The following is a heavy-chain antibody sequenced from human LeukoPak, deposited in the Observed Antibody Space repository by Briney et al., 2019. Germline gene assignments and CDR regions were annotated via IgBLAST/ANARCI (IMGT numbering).Heavy chain of an antibody. CDR2: IRYNGNNQ. D-gene: IGHD6-6*01. CDR3: AKDQVANRIAARPLDY. CDR1: GFTFSSYG. J-gene: IGHJ4*02. Sequence: GGSLRLSCAASGFTFSSYGMHWVRQAPGKGLEWVAFIRYNGNNQYYADSVKGRFTISRDNSKNTLYLQMNSLRAEDTAVYYCAKDQVANRIAARPLDYWGQGTLVTVSS. V-gene: IGHV3-30*02.